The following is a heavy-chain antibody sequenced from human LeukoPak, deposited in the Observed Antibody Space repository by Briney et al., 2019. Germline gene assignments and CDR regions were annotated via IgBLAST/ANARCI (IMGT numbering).Heavy chain of an antibody. CDR1: GGSFSGYY. CDR3: ARAYYDSSAQGDAFDI. CDR2: IYYSGST. V-gene: IGHV4-34*01. D-gene: IGHD3-22*01. Sequence: SETLSLTCAVYGGSFSGYYWSWIRQPPGKGLEWIGSIYYSGSTYYNPSLKSRVTISVDTSKNQFSLKLSSVTAADTAVYYCARAYYDSSAQGDAFDIWGQGTMVTVSS. J-gene: IGHJ3*02.